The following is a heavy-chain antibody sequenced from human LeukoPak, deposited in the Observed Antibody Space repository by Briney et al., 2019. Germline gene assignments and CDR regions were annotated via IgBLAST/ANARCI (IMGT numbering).Heavy chain of an antibody. Sequence: GRSLRLSCAASGFTFDDYAMHWVRQAPGKGLEWVSGISWNSGSIGYADSVKGRFTISRDNAKNSLYLQMNSLRAEDTALYYCAKDIGYDSDGWFDPWGQGTLVTVSS. D-gene: IGHD5-12*01. CDR2: ISWNSGSI. CDR3: AKDIGYDSDGWFDP. V-gene: IGHV3-9*01. J-gene: IGHJ5*02. CDR1: GFTFDDYA.